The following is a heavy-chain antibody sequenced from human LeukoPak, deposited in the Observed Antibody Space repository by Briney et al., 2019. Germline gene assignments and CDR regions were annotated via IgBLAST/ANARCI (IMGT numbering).Heavy chain of an antibody. CDR1: GGSISSSSYY. CDR2: IYYSGST. V-gene: IGHV4-39*01. D-gene: IGHD1-1*01. CDR3: ARVSWFPGTSYYYMDV. J-gene: IGHJ6*03. Sequence: SETLSLTCTVSGGSISSSSYYWGWIRQPPGKGLEWIGSIYYSGSTHYNPSLKSRVAISVDTSKNQFSLKLSSVTAADTAVYYCARVSWFPGTSYYYMDVWGKGTTVTVSS.